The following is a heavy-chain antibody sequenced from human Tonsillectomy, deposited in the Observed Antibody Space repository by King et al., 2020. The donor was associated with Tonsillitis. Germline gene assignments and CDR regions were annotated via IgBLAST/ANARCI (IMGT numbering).Heavy chain of an antibody. J-gene: IGHJ4*02. Sequence: VQLVESGADVKKPGASVKVSCKASGFTFTGYYIHWVRQAPGQGLEWMGWINPNSGVTNYSQRFQGRVTMTRDTSISTAYMELRRLTSDDTAMFYCARDVGGYSYGLFNYWGQGTLVTVSS. CDR1: GFTFTGYY. V-gene: IGHV1-2*02. CDR3: ARDVGGYSYGLFNY. CDR2: INPNSGVT. D-gene: IGHD5-18*01.